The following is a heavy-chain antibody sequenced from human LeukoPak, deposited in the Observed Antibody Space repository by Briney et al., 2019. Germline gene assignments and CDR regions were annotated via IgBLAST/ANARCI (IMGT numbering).Heavy chain of an antibody. V-gene: IGHV4-38-2*01. Sequence: PSEPLSLTCAVASYSISSGYYWGWIRQPPGKGLEWIGSIYHSGSTYYKPSLKSRLTISVDTSRNPVSLKLTSVTAADPAVYYCVRQGYLNYFDSWGQGTLVTVSS. CDR3: VRQGYLNYFDS. CDR2: IYHSGST. J-gene: IGHJ4*02. D-gene: IGHD1-26*01. CDR1: SYSISSGYY.